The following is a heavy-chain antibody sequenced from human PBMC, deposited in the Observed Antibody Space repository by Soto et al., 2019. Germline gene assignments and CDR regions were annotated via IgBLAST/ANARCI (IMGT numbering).Heavy chain of an antibody. CDR3: ARDGSDFWSGYRFDY. CDR2: INSDGSST. CDR1: GFTFSSYW. Sequence: GGSLRLSCAASGFTFSSYWMHWVRQAPGKGLVWVSRINSDGSSTSYADSVKGRFTISRDNAKNTLYLQMNSLRAEDTAVYYCARDGSDFWSGYRFDYWGQGTLVTVS. V-gene: IGHV3-74*01. D-gene: IGHD3-3*01. J-gene: IGHJ4*02.